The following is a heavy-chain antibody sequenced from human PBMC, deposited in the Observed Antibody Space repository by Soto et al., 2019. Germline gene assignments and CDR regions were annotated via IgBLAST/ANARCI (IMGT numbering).Heavy chain of an antibody. V-gene: IGHV1-18*01. CDR3: ARHNSQWPNWFDP. J-gene: IGHJ5*02. Sequence: QVQLVQSGAEVKKPGASVKVSCKASGYTFTSYGISWVRQAPGQGLEWVGWISGYDGNTDYAHKFRGRVTMTTDTFPNTAYMDPRSLRTDGTAVYYCARHNSQWPNWFDPWGQGTPVTVSS. CDR2: ISGYDGNT. D-gene: IGHD1-1*01. CDR1: GYTFTSYG.